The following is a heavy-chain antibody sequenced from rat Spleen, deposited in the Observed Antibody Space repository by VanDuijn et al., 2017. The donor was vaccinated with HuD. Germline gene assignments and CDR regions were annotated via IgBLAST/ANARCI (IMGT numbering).Heavy chain of an antibody. CDR2: INKDSSKI. CDR3: ARWYYFDY. V-gene: IGHV4-2*01. CDR1: GSNFDDYW. J-gene: IGHJ2*01. D-gene: IGHD1-12*02. Sequence: EVKLVESGGGLLHPGRSLTLSCAVSGSNFDDYWMTWVRQAPGKGLEWIGEINKDSSKINYSPSLKDKFTRSRDNAQNTLYLQMSKLGSEETAIYYCARWYYFDYWGQGVMVTVSS.